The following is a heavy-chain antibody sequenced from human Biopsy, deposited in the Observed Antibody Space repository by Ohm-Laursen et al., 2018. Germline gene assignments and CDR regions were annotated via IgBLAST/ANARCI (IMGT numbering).Heavy chain of an antibody. Sequence: SLRLSCAASGFTFSDYYMIWVRQAPGRGLEWVSYISGSGTLIYYRDSVKGRFTISRDSAKNSLYLQMDSLRGEDTAVYYCARAVGIAAAPIDYWGQGTLVTVSS. CDR2: ISGSGTLI. CDR1: GFTFSDYY. J-gene: IGHJ4*02. D-gene: IGHD2-15*01. V-gene: IGHV3-11*01. CDR3: ARAVGIAAAPIDY.